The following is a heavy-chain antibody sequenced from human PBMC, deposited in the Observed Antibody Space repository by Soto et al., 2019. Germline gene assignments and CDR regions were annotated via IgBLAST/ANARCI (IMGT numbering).Heavy chain of an antibody. CDR1: GGEFGYHA. D-gene: IGHD4-4*01. Sequence: GGSLSHSWTASGGEFGYHAMSWVRKDPGKGLEWVSTLSGDGSDPYYSDSVKGRFTISRDNSKDTPYLQMNSLRAADTAVYYCAGGGTVGINWFDPWGQGTLVSVS. J-gene: IGHJ5*02. V-gene: IGHV3-23*01. CDR2: LSGDGSDP. CDR3: AGGGTVGINWFDP.